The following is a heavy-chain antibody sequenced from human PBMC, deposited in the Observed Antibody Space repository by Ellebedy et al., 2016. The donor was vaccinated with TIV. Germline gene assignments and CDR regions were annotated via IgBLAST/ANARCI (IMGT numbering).Heavy chain of an antibody. CDR3: AGRGHCSNGVCYRSNSNDWYFDL. Sequence: SETLSLTCTVYGEFLSGYYWTWIRQPPGKGLEWIGEINHSGSTNYNPSLKSRVTISIDTSKNLFSLKLSSVTAADTAVYYCAGRGHCSNGVCYRSNSNDWYFDLWGHGTLVTVSS. CDR2: INHSGST. D-gene: IGHD2-8*01. V-gene: IGHV4-34*01. CDR1: GEFLSGYY. J-gene: IGHJ2*01.